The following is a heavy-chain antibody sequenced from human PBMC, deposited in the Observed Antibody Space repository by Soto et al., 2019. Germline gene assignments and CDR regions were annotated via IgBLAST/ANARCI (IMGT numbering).Heavy chain of an antibody. CDR1: GFSFSSYA. Sequence: PGGSLRLSCVASGFSFSSYAMNWVRQAPGKGLEWVSTISGSFGSTYYADSAQGRFTVSRDNSKNTLYLQMNSLRAEDTAVYYCASRSATVLSLKYWGPGTQVTVSS. D-gene: IGHD2-8*01. J-gene: IGHJ4*02. CDR3: ASRSATVLSLKY. CDR2: ISGSFGST. V-gene: IGHV3-23*01.